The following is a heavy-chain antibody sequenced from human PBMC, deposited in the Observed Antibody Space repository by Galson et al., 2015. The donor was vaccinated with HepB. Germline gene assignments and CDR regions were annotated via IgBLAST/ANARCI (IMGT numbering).Heavy chain of an antibody. D-gene: IGHD3-3*01. J-gene: IGHJ4*02. Sequence: SVKVSCKASGYTFTSYDINWVRQATGQGLEWMGWMNPNSGNTGYAQKLQGRVTMTRNTSISTAYMELSSLRSEDTAVYYCARVRTPWSGYYVGLVTAPTNDYWGQGTLVTVSS. V-gene: IGHV1-8*01. CDR2: MNPNSGNT. CDR1: GYTFTSYD. CDR3: ARVRTPWSGYYVGLVTAPTNDY.